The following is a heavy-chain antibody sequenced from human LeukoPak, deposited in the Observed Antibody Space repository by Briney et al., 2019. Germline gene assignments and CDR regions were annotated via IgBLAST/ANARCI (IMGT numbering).Heavy chain of an antibody. D-gene: IGHD6-13*01. Sequence: GGSLRLSCVASGFTFSSYWMSWVRQAPGKGLEWVANLKPDGTEKYFVDSVKGRFTISRDNAKNSLYLQMNSLRAEDTAVYYCAREAAAGFFDYWGQGTLVTVSS. CDR1: GFTFSSYW. J-gene: IGHJ4*02. CDR3: AREAAAGFFDY. CDR2: LKPDGTEK. V-gene: IGHV3-7*03.